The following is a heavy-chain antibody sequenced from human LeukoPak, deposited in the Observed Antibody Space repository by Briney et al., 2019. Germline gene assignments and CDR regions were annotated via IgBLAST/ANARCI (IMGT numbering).Heavy chain of an antibody. Sequence: PSETLSLTCTVSGGSISSYYWSWIRQPPGKGLEWIGYIYYSGSTNYNPSLKSRVTISVDTSKNQFSLKLSSVTAADTAVYYCARSVRWFDPWGQGTLVTASS. V-gene: IGHV4-59*08. CDR3: ARSVRWFDP. D-gene: IGHD4-17*01. CDR2: IYYSGST. CDR1: GGSISSYY. J-gene: IGHJ5*02.